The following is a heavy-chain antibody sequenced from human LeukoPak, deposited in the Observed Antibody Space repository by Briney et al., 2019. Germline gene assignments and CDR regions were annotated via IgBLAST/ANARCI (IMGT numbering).Heavy chain of an antibody. J-gene: IGHJ4*02. CDR2: IKNKTNGGTT. V-gene: IGHV3-15*01. CDR3: ARGFCSSTNCYQGPFDF. D-gene: IGHD2-2*01. Sequence: IPGGSLRLSCAASGFTFSSAWMTWVRQAPGKGLEWVGHIKNKTNGGTTDYAAPVKGRFIISRGDSKNTLYLQMNSLRTEDTAVYYCARGFCSSTNCYQGPFDFWGQGTLVTVSS. CDR1: GFTFSSAW.